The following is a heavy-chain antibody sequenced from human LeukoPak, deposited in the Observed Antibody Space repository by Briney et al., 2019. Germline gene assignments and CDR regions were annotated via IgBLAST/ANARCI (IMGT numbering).Heavy chain of an antibody. CDR2: INRDGSST. V-gene: IGHV3-74*01. D-gene: IGHD5-18*01. Sequence: PGGSLRLSCAASGIIFSNYWMHWVRQAPGKGLVWVPRINRDGSSTSYADSVKGRFTISRDNAENTLYLQMNSLRAEDTAVYYCARGGGYSYGSFDYWGQGTLVTVSS. J-gene: IGHJ4*02. CDR3: ARGGGYSYGSFDY. CDR1: GIIFSNYW.